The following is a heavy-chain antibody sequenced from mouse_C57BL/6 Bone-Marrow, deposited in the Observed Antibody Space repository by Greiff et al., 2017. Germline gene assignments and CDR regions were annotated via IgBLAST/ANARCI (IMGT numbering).Heavy chain of an antibody. Sequence: EVQLQQSGAELVRPGASVKLSCTASGFNIKDDYMHWVKQRPEQGLEWSGWIDPESGDTEYASKFQGKAPIKADASSNTAYLQLSSLTAEDTAVSDCTPDYSGRSDGYFDVWGTGTTVTVSS. J-gene: IGHJ1*03. D-gene: IGHD1-1*01. CDR3: TPDYSGRSDGYFDV. V-gene: IGHV14-4*01. CDR2: IDPESGDT. CDR1: GFNIKDDY.